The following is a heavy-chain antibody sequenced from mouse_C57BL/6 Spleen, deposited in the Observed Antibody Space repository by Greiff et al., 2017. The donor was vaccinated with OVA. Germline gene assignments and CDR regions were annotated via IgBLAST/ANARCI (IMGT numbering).Heavy chain of an antibody. D-gene: IGHD2-3*01. Sequence: EVQLQQSGPELVKPGASVKISCKASGYTFTDYYMNWVKQSHGKSLEWIGDINPNNGGTSYNQKFKGKATLTVDKSSSTAYMELRRLTSEDSAVYYCARRDGLAYWGQGTLVTVSA. J-gene: IGHJ3*01. CDR1: GYTFTDYY. V-gene: IGHV1-26*01. CDR2: INPNNGGT. CDR3: ARRDGLAY.